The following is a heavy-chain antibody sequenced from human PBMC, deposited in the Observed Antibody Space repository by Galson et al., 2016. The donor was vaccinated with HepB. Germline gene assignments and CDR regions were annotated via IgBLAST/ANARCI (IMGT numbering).Heavy chain of an antibody. CDR3: AKERLVRRIFDH. J-gene: IGHJ4*02. Sequence: SLRLSCAASGFVFSNFALSWVRQAPGKGLEWVARISTRRTTYASFSVQGRLTVSRDNSNNTLYLQMNGLRAVDTDVKCGAKERLVRRIFDHWGQGTLLTVSS. D-gene: IGHD1-1*01. V-gene: IGHV3-23*01. CDR2: ISTRRTT. CDR1: GFVFSNFA.